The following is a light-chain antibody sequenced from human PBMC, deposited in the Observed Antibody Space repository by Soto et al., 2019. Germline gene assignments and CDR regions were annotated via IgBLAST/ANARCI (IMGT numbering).Light chain of an antibody. CDR3: QHRKTWPLT. Sequence: EIVLTQSPATLSLSPGERATLSCRASQSVGTNLAWYQQKPGQAPRFLIYDASNRATGIPARCSGGGSGTDFTLTISSLEPEDFAVYYCQHRKTWPLTFGVGTKVESK. V-gene: IGKV3-11*01. J-gene: IGKJ4*01. CDR1: QSVGTN. CDR2: DAS.